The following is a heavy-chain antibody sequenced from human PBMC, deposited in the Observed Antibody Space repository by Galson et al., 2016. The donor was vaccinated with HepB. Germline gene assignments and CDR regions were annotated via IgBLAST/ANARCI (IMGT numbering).Heavy chain of an antibody. CDR1: GFTVSNNY. CDR3: ARDLWGDYGPGMNV. CDR2: IYSGGST. V-gene: IGHV3-53*01. Sequence: SLRLSCAASGFTVSNNYMTWVRQAPGKGLEWVSLIYSGGSTYYADSVKGRFIISRDNSKNTLYLQMNSLRAEDTAVYYCARDLWGDYGPGMNVWGQGITVTVSS. D-gene: IGHD4-17*01. J-gene: IGHJ6*02.